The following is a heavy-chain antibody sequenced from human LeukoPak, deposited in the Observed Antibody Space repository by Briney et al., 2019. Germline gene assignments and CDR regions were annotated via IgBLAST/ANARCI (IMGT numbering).Heavy chain of an antibody. J-gene: IGHJ4*02. CDR3: ARQMGVDY. V-gene: IGHV3-74*03. CDR1: GFTFNTYW. D-gene: IGHD3-16*01. Sequence: PGGSLRLSCAASGFTFNTYWMHWVRQAPGKGLVWVSRINGDGSSTTYADSVKGRFTISRDNAKNTLYLQMNSLRAEDTAVYYCARQMGVDYWGQGTLVTVSS. CDR2: INGDGSST.